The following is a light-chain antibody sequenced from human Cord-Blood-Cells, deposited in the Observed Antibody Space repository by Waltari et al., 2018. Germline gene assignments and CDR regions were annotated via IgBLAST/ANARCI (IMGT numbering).Light chain of an antibody. CDR1: QSVLYSSNNKNY. V-gene: IGKV4-1*01. CDR2: WAS. J-gene: IGKJ4*01. Sequence: DIVLTQSPDSLAVSLVDRATINCTSSQSVLYSSNNKNYLAWYQQKPAQPPKLLIYWASTRESGVPDRFRGSGSGTEFTLTISRLQAEDVAVYYCQQYYSTPLTFGGGTKVEIK. CDR3: QQYYSTPLT.